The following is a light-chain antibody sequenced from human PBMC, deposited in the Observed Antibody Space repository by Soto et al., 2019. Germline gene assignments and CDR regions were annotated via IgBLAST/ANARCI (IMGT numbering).Light chain of an antibody. J-gene: IGLJ1*01. CDR2: DII. CDR1: SSDVGAYIF. Sequence: QSVLTQPASVSGSPGQSITISCTGTSSDVGAYIFVSWYQQHPGKAPKLMIYDIINRPSGVSNRFSGSKSGNTASLTISGLQAEDEADYYCVSYTSSNTRVFGTGTKVTVL. V-gene: IGLV2-14*03. CDR3: VSYTSSNTRV.